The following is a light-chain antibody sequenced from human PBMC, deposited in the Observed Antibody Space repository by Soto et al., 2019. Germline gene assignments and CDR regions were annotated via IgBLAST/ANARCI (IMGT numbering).Light chain of an antibody. CDR3: KSYDRSNTYP. CDR2: EVS. CDR1: SSDVGGYDY. V-gene: IGLV2-14*01. Sequence: QSVLTQPASVSGSPGQSITISCTGTSSDVGGYDYVSWYQLHPGKAPKLMVFEVSNRPSGVSYRFSGSKSGNTASLTILGLQAADEADYLCKSYDRSNTYPFVTGSKVTVL. J-gene: IGLJ1*01.